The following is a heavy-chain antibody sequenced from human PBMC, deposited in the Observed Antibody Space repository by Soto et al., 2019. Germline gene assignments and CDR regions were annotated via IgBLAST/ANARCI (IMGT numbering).Heavy chain of an antibody. CDR1: GGSISSGGYY. CDR2: IYYSGST. D-gene: IGHD5-18*01. CDR3: ARDPDPTAMVTGADNWFDP. V-gene: IGHV4-31*03. Sequence: QVQLQESGPGLVKPSQTLSLTCTVSGGSISSGGYYWSWIRQHPGKGLEWIGYIYYSGSTYYNPSLKSRVTISVDTSKNQFSLKLSSVTAADTAVYYCARDPDPTAMVTGADNWFDPWGQGTLVTVSS. J-gene: IGHJ5*02.